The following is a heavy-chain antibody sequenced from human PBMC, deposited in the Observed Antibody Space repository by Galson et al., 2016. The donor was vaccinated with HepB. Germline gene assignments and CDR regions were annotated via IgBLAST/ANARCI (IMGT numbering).Heavy chain of an antibody. D-gene: IGHD3-3*01. V-gene: IGHV4-34*01. CDR1: GGSISGYY. Sequence: SETLSLTCTVSGGSISGYYWSWTRQAPGKGLEWMGEIYHSGSTNYNPSLKSRVTILVDKSKNQFSLKLSSVTAADTAVYYCAGGFYDFWSGYSHWFDPWGQGTLVTVSS. CDR3: AGGFYDFWSGYSHWFDP. J-gene: IGHJ5*02. CDR2: IYHSGST.